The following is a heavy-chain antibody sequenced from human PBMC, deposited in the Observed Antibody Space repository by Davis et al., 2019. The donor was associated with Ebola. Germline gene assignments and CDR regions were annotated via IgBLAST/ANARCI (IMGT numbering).Heavy chain of an antibody. CDR2: IYYSGST. CDR1: GGSISSYY. D-gene: IGHD5-18*01. J-gene: IGHJ4*02. Sequence: SETLSLTCTASGGSISSYYWSWIRQPPGKGLEWIGYIYYSGSTNYNPSLKSRVTISVDTSKNQFSLKLSSVTAADTAVYYCARQDSYGYEVDYWGQGTLVTVSS. CDR3: ARQDSYGYEVDY. V-gene: IGHV4-59*08.